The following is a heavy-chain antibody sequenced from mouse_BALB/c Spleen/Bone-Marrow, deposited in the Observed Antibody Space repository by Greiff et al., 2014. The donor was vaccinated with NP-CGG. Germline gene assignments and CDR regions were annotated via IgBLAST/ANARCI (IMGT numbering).Heavy chain of an antibody. D-gene: IGHD3-1*01. V-gene: IGHV5-12-2*01. Sequence: EVQGVESGGGLVQPGGSLKLSCAASGFTFSSYTVSWVRQTPEKRLEWVVYISNGGGSTYYPDTVKGRFTISRDNAKNTLYLQMSSLKSEDTAMYYCARQLGLRWAMDYWGQGTSVTVSS. J-gene: IGHJ4*01. CDR2: ISNGGGST. CDR3: ARQLGLRWAMDY. CDR1: GFTFSSYT.